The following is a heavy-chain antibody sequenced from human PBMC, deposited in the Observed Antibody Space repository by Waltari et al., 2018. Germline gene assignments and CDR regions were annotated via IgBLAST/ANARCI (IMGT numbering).Heavy chain of an antibody. CDR3: ARLSYGHGKDAFDL. CDR1: GVSISGVY. J-gene: IGHJ3*01. D-gene: IGHD1-26*01. Sequence: QVQLQESGPGLVRPSETLSLSCAVSGVSISGVYWSWLRQPPGQGLDWVGYISNSGTTSYNPSLKSRATISPDTSKNRISLNLTSMTAADTAVYYCARLSYGHGKDAFDLWGQGTMVTVSS. V-gene: IGHV4-59*01. CDR2: ISNSGTT.